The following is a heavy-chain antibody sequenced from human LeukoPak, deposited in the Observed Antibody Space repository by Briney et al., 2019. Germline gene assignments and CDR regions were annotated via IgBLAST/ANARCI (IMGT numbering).Heavy chain of an antibody. CDR2: ISGSGGST. J-gene: IGHJ4*02. Sequence: GGSLRLSCAASGFTFTNYWMSWVRQAPGKGLGWVSAISGSGGSTYYADSVKGRFTISRDNSKNTLYLQMNSLRAEDTAVYYCAKDLAEMATIIDYWGQGTLVTVSS. D-gene: IGHD5-24*01. CDR3: AKDLAEMATIIDY. CDR1: GFTFTNYW. V-gene: IGHV3-23*01.